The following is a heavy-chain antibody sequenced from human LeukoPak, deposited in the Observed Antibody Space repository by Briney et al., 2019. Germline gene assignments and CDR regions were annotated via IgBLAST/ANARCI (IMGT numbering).Heavy chain of an antibody. CDR1: GFTFDDYA. D-gene: IGHD6-19*01. V-gene: IGHV3-9*03. Sequence: GGSLRLSCAASGFTFDDYAMHWVRQAPGKGLEWVSGISWNSGSIGYADSVKGRFTISRDNAKNSLYLQMDSLRAEDMALYYCARDRSLVAVAGTSGRELGYWGQGTLVTVSS. CDR2: ISWNSGSI. CDR3: ARDRSLVAVAGTSGRELGY. J-gene: IGHJ4*02.